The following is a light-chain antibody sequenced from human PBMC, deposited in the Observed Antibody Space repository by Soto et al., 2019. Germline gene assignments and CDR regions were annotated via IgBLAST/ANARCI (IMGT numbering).Light chain of an antibody. CDR3: CSYSGSYI. V-gene: IGLV2-11*01. Sequence: QSVLTQPRSVSASPGQSVTISCTGTSSDVGGYNYVSWYQQHPGKAPKLMISDVSKRPSGVPDRFSGSQSGNTASLTISGLQPEDEADYYCCSYSGSYILGTGTKVTVL. J-gene: IGLJ1*01. CDR1: SSDVGGYNY. CDR2: DVS.